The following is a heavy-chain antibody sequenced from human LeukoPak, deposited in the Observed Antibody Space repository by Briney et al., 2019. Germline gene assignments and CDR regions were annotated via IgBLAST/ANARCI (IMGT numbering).Heavy chain of an antibody. V-gene: IGHV1-46*01. CDR3: ATRGYYYDSSGYLPYDY. J-gene: IGHJ4*02. CDR1: GYTFTSYY. CDR2: INPSGGST. D-gene: IGHD3-22*01. Sequence: ASVKVSCTASGYTFTSYYMHWVRQAPGQGLEWMGIINPSGGSTSYAQKFQGRVTMTRDMSTSTVYMELSSLRSEDTAVYYGATRGYYYDSSGYLPYDYWGQGTLVTVSS.